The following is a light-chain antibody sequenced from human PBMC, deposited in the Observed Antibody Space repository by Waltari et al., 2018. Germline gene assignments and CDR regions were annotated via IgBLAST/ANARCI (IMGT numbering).Light chain of an antibody. CDR2: GAS. V-gene: IGKV3-20*01. CDR3: QHYLRLPAT. J-gene: IGKJ1*01. Sequence: DIVLTQSPGTLSSSPGERATLSCRASQSVSRALASYQQKPGKAPRLLIYGASNRATGIPDRFSGSGSGTDFSLTISSLEPEDFAVYYCQHYLRLPATFGQGTKVEIK. CDR1: QSVSRA.